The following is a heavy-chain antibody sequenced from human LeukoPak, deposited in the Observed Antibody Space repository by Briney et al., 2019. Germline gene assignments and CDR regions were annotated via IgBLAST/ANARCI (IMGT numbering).Heavy chain of an antibody. CDR3: ARADTMVRGVNQPYYYGMDV. Sequence: GSSVKVSCKASGGTFSSYAISWVRQAPGQGLEWMGGIIPIFGTANYEQKFHGRVTITADKSTSTAYMELSSLRSEDTAVYYCARADTMVRGVNQPYYYGMDVWGKGTTVTVSS. V-gene: IGHV1-69*06. D-gene: IGHD3-10*01. CDR2: IIPIFGTA. CDR1: GGTFSSYA. J-gene: IGHJ6*04.